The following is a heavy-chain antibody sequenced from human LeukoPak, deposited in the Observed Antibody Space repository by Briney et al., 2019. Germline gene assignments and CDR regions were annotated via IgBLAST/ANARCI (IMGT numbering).Heavy chain of an antibody. V-gene: IGHV4-4*02. J-gene: IGHJ3*02. CDR1: RGSISSPKW. D-gene: IGHD6-19*01. CDR2: IYHSGSA. CDR3: ASRSASALDGFDI. Sequence: SETLSLTCTVSRGSISSPKWWTWVRQAPEKGLEWIAEIYHSGSANHNPSLISRLTISVDKSRNQFSLKLSSVTAADTAVYYCASRSASALDGFDIRGQGTMVTVSS.